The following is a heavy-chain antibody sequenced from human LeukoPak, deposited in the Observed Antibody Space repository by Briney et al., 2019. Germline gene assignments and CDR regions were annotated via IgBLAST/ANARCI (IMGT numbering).Heavy chain of an antibody. J-gene: IGHJ4*02. V-gene: IGHV4-4*07. D-gene: IGHD2-15*01. CDR3: ARGRNRYCSGGSCRGHFDY. CDR2: IYTSGST. Sequence: SETLSLTCTVSGGSISSYYWSWIRQPAGKGLEWIGRIYTSGSTNYNPSLKSRVTMSVDTSKNQFSLKLSSVTAANTAVYYCARGRNRYCSGGSCRGHFDYWGQGTLVTVSS. CDR1: GGSISSYY.